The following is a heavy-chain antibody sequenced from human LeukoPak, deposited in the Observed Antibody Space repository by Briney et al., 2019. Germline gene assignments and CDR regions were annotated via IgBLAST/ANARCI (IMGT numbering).Heavy chain of an antibody. V-gene: IGHV3-23*01. CDR3: AKEGWAIFPGSEYYFDY. CDR1: GFTFSSYA. J-gene: IGHJ4*02. Sequence: PGGALRLSCAASGFTFSSYAMSWVRQAPGKGLEWGSAISGSGGGTYYADSVKGRVTISRDNSKNTLYLQMSSLRAEETAVCYFAKEGWAIFPGSEYYFDYWGQGTLVTVSS. D-gene: IGHD3-9*01. CDR2: ISGSGGGT.